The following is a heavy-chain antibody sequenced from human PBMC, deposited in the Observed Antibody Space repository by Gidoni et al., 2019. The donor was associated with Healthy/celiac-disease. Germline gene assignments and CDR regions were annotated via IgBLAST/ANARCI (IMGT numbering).Heavy chain of an antibody. CDR2: ISYVGSNK. V-gene: IGHV3-30*18. CDR1: GFTFSSYG. J-gene: IGHJ6*02. Sequence: QVQLVESGGGVVQPGRSLRLSCAASGFTFSSYGMHWVRQAPGKGQEWVAVISYVGSNKSYADSVKGRFTISRDKSKNTLYRQMNSLRAEYTAVYYCAKDESLAHYYGMDVWGQGTTVTVSS. CDR3: AKDESLAHYYGMDV.